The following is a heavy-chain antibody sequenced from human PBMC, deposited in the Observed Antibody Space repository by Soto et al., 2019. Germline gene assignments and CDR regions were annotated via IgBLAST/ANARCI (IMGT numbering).Heavy chain of an antibody. CDR2: ISSSSGYT. CDR3: AKEYGRLDY. J-gene: IGHJ4*02. CDR1: GFTFSDYY. Sequence: GSLRLSCAASGFTFSDYYMSWIRQAPGKGLEWVSYISSSSGYTNYADSVKGRFTISRDNAKNSLYLQMNSLRAEDTAVYYCAKEYGRLDYWGQGTLVTVSS. D-gene: IGHD4-17*01. V-gene: IGHV3-11*06.